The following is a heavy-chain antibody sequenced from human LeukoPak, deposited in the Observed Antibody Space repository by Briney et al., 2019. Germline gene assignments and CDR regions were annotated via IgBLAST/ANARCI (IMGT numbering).Heavy chain of an antibody. CDR1: GDSISSSGYY. Sequence: PSETLSLTCSVSGDSISSSGYYWDWIRQPPGKGLEWIGSVYYSGNTYYTPSLKSRVTISVDTSKNQFSLKLSSLTAADTAVYYCARALCGGDCYGENWFDPWGQGTLVTVSS. V-gene: IGHV4-39*01. CDR3: ARALCGGDCYGENWFDP. CDR2: VYYSGNT. D-gene: IGHD2-21*02. J-gene: IGHJ5*02.